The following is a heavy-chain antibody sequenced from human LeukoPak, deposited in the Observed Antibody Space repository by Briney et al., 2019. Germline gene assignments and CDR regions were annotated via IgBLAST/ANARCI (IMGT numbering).Heavy chain of an antibody. J-gene: IGHJ4*02. CDR1: GGTFSSYA. CDR2: IIPIFGTA. V-gene: IGHV1-69*13. D-gene: IGHD2-15*01. Sequence: SVKVSCKASGGTFSSYAISWVRQAPGEGLEWMGGIIPIFGTANYAQKFQGRVTITADESTSTAYMELSSLRSEDTAVYYCARVASRRYCSGGSCYQFDYWGQGTLVTVSS. CDR3: ARVASRRYCSGGSCYQFDY.